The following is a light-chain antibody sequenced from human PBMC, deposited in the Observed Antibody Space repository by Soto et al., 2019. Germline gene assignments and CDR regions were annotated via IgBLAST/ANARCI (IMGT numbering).Light chain of an antibody. CDR3: QVWDRSSDHRGV. V-gene: IGLV3-21*02. J-gene: IGLJ2*01. Sequence: SYELTQPPSVSVAPGQTARITCGGNNIGSESVHWYQKKPGQAPVLVVYDDSDRPSGIPERFSGSNSGNTATLTISRVEAGDGADYYCQVWDRSSDHRGVFGGGTKVTVL. CDR1: NIGSES. CDR2: DDS.